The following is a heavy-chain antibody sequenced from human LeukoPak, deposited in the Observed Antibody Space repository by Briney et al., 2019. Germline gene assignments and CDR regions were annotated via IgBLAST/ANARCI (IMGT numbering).Heavy chain of an antibody. D-gene: IGHD3-3*01. J-gene: IGHJ6*02. Sequence: SETLSLTCAVYGGSFSGYYWSWIRQPPGKRLEWIGEINHSGSTNYNPSLKSRVTISVDTSKNQFSLKLSSVTAADTAVYYCARGRPPPGRFLPRYYYYGMDVWGQGTTVTVSS. CDR2: INHSGST. CDR1: GGSFSGYY. V-gene: IGHV4-34*01. CDR3: ARGRPPPGRFLPRYYYYGMDV.